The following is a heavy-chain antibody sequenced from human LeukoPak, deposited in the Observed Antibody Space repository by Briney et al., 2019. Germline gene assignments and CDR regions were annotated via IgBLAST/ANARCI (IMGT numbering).Heavy chain of an antibody. Sequence: SETLSLTCAVYGGSFSGYYWSWIRQPPRKGLDWIGEINHSGSTNYNPSLKSRVTISVDTSKNQFSLKLSSVTAADTAVYYCARVPLDIVVVPAAPIDAFDIWGQGTMVTVSS. J-gene: IGHJ3*02. CDR2: INHSGST. D-gene: IGHD2-2*01. CDR3: ARVPLDIVVVPAAPIDAFDI. CDR1: GGSFSGYY. V-gene: IGHV4-34*01.